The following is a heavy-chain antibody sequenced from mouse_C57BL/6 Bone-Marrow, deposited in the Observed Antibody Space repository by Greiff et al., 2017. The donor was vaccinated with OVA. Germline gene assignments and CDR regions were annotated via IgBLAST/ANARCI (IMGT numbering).Heavy chain of an antibody. D-gene: IGHD3-3*01. Sequence: EADGIDFSRYWMSWVRRAPGKGLEWIGEINPDSSTINYAPSLKDKFIISRDNAKNTLYLQMSKVRSEDTALYYCARPGTSYWYFDVWGTGTTVTVSS. CDR3: ARPGTSYWYFDV. J-gene: IGHJ1*03. V-gene: IGHV4-1*01. CDR2: INPDSSTI. CDR1: GIDFSRYW.